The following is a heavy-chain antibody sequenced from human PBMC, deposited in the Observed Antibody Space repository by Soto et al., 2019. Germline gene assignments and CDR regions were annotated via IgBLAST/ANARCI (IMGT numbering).Heavy chain of an antibody. CDR3: TSQPLFGGYSYYFDS. V-gene: IGHV3-15*01. D-gene: IGHD3-16*01. J-gene: IGHJ4*02. CDR2: IRSKSDDGTT. Sequence: GGSLSHPYGGSGFTLRDHYIDWVRQPPGKGLEWVGRIRSKSDDGTTAYAAPVKGRFTISRDDSKNTLYLQMTSLKTEDTAVYYCTSQPLFGGYSYYFDSWGQGALVTVSS. CDR1: GFTLRDHY.